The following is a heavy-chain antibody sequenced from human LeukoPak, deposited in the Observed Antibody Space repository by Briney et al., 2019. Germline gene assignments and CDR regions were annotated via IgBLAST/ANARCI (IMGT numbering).Heavy chain of an antibody. CDR3: ARGWGSLDWFDP. CDR2: IYYSGNT. D-gene: IGHD1-1*01. V-gene: IGHV4-59*01. Sequence: SETLSLTCTVSGDSISSYYWSWIRQPPGKGLEWLGYIYYSGNTNYNPSLKSRVTISVDTSKKQFSLKLSSVTAADPAVYYCARGWGSLDWFDPWGQGTLVTVSP. CDR1: GDSISSYY. J-gene: IGHJ5*02.